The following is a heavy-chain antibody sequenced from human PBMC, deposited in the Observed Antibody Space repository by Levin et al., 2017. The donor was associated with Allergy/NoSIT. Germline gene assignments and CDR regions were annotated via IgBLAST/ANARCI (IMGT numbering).Heavy chain of an antibody. CDR1: GGTFSSYT. D-gene: IGHD2-2*01. V-gene: IGHV1-69*02. CDR2: IIPILGIA. CDR3: ARGDSGPIVVVPAARAYYYGMDV. J-gene: IGHJ6*02. Sequence: GGSLRLSCKASGGTFSSYTISWVRQAPGQGLEWMGRIIPILGIANYAQKFQGRVTITADKSTSTAYMELSSLRSEDTAVYYCARGDSGPIVVVPAARAYYYGMDVWGQGTTVTVSS.